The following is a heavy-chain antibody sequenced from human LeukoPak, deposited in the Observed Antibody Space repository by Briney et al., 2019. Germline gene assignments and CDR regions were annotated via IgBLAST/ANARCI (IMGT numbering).Heavy chain of an antibody. CDR1: GFTFSSYA. Sequence: GASLRLSCAASGFTFSSYAMSWVRQAPGKGLEWVSAISGSGGSTYYADSVKGRFTISRDNSKNTLYLQMNSLRAEDMAVYYCAKDPIEYYDSSGYCYFDYWGQGTLVTVSS. V-gene: IGHV3-23*01. D-gene: IGHD3-22*01. J-gene: IGHJ4*02. CDR3: AKDPIEYYDSSGYCYFDY. CDR2: ISGSGGST.